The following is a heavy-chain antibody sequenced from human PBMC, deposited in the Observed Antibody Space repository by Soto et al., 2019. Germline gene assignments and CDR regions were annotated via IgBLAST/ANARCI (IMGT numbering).Heavy chain of an antibody. CDR2: IHRSGST. CDR3: ARGFAWFDP. CDR1: GVSINATKW. J-gene: IGHJ5*02. D-gene: IGHD3-10*01. Sequence: QVQLQESGPGLVKPSGTLSLTCTVSGVSINATKWWSWVRQPPGKGLEWIGEIHRSGSTNYNPSLKSRVSISVDKSKNQLSLNLKSVTAADKAVNYCARGFAWFDPWGQGTLVTVSS. V-gene: IGHV4-4*02.